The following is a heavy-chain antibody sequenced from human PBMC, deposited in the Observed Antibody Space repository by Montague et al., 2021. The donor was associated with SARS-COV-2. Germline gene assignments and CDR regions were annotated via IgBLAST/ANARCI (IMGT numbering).Heavy chain of an antibody. CDR3: ASSGITLTGLDAFDI. CDR2: TYYRSKWDS. CDR1: GDSVSSKSVA. Sequence: CAISGDSVSSKSVASDWNRQDPPRRLERLGRTYYRSKWDSDYAESVKRRLVITPDTSKNQASLQLNSVIPGDTAVYFCASSGITLTGLDAFDIWGQGTMVTVSS. D-gene: IGHD3-9*01. J-gene: IGHJ3*02. V-gene: IGHV6-1*01.